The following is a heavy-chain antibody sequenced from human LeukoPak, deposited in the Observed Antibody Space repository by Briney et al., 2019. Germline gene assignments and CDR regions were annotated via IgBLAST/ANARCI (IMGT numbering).Heavy chain of an antibody. CDR2: INPNSVGT. CDR1: GYTFTGYY. CDR3: ATLWGSGGMDV. V-gene: IGHV1-2*02. J-gene: IGHJ6*02. D-gene: IGHD3-16*01. Sequence: ASVKVSCKASGYTFTGYYMHWVRQAPGQGLEWMGWINPNSVGTNYAQKFQGRVTMTRDTSISTAYMELSRLRSDDTAVYYCATLWGSGGMDVWGQGTTVTVSS.